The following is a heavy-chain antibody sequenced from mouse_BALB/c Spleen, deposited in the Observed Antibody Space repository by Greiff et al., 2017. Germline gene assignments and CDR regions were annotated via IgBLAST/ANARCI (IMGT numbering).Heavy chain of an antibody. V-gene: IGHV5-6*01. CDR1: GFTFSSYG. CDR3: ARVGLGHAMDY. CDR2: ISSGGSYT. Sequence: EVQVVESGGDLVKPGGSLKLSCAASGFTFSSYGMSWVRQTPDKRLEWVATISSGGSYTYYPDSVKGRFTISRDNAKNTLYLQMSSLKSEDTAMYYCARVGLGHAMDYWGQGTSVTVSS. J-gene: IGHJ4*01. D-gene: IGHD3-3*01.